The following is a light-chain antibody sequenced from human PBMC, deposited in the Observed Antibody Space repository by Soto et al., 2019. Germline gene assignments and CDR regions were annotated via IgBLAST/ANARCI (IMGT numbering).Light chain of an antibody. CDR3: QKYNSVPIT. CDR1: QAISNY. J-gene: IGKJ5*01. V-gene: IGKV1-27*01. Sequence: DIPMIQTPSPLSASAGDRVTITCRASQAISNYLAWYQQKPGKVPKLLIYAASTLQSGVPSRFSGSGSGTEFTLTISSLQPEDVATYYCQKYNSVPITFGQGTRLEIK. CDR2: AAS.